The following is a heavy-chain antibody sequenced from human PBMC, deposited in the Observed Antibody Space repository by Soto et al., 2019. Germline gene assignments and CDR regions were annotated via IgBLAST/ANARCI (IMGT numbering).Heavy chain of an antibody. Sequence: SETLSLTCTVSGGSVSIGAYYWTWIRQRPGKGLEWIGYIYYSGRTYYSPSLKSRLSISLDTSKNQFSLRLSSVTAADTAMYYCPRGRLRAVYAFDIWGQGTMVTVSS. CDR3: PRGRLRAVYAFDI. J-gene: IGHJ3*02. CDR2: IYYSGRT. D-gene: IGHD5-12*01. CDR1: GGSVSIGAYY. V-gene: IGHV4-31*03.